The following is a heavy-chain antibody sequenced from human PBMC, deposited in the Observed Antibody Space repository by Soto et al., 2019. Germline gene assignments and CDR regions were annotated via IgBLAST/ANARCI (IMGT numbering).Heavy chain of an antibody. Sequence: SETLSLTCTVSGGSMSSYYWSWIRQPPGKGLEWIGYIYYSGSTNYNPSLKSRVAISVDTSKNQFSLKLTSVNTADTAIYYCTRGGDPYKTGHWGQGTLVTVSS. CDR1: GGSMSSYY. D-gene: IGHD2-21*01. CDR3: TRGGDPYKTGH. CDR2: IYYSGST. J-gene: IGHJ4*02. V-gene: IGHV4-59*01.